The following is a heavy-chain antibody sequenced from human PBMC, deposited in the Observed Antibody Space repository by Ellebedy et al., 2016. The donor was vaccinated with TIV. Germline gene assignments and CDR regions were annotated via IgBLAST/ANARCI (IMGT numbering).Heavy chain of an antibody. V-gene: IGHV3-30*04. Sequence: GESLKISCAASGFTFSSYTMHWVRQAPGKGLEWVACISFDGADKKYADSVKGRFTISRDNSKNTLYLQMNDLRGEDTAVYFCAREHNPRPVDYWGQGTLVTVSS. CDR3: AREHNPRPVDY. CDR1: GFTFSSYT. J-gene: IGHJ4*02. CDR2: ISFDGADK.